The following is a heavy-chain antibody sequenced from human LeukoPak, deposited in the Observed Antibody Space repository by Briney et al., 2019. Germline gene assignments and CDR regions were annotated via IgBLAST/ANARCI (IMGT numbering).Heavy chain of an antibody. J-gene: IGHJ4*02. V-gene: IGHV4-59*01. D-gene: IGHD6-13*01. CDR3: AGLYSSSLGRVFDY. Sequence: SETLSLTCTVSGGSISSYYWSWIRQPPGKGLEWIGYISYSGSTNYNPSLKSRVTISVDTSKNQFSLKLSSVTAADTAIYYCAGLYSSSLGRVFDYWGQGPLVTVSS. CDR2: ISYSGST. CDR1: GGSISSYY.